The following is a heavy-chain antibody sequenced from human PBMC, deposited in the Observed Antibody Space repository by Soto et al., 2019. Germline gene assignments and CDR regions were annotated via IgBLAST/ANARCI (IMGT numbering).Heavy chain of an antibody. CDR3: AKDGYPGIAVAGICGY. V-gene: IGHV3-30*18. D-gene: IGHD6-19*01. Sequence: GGSLRLSCAASGFTFSSYGMHWVRQAPGKGLEWVAVISYDGSNKYYADSVKGRFTISRDNSKNTLYLQMNSLRAEDTAVYYCAKDGYPGIAVAGICGYWGQGTLVTVSS. J-gene: IGHJ4*02. CDR2: ISYDGSNK. CDR1: GFTFSSYG.